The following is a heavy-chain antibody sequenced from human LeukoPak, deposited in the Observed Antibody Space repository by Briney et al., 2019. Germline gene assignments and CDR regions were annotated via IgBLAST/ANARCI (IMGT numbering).Heavy chain of an antibody. CDR1: GYTFTTFT. CDR2: ISAYNDDT. V-gene: IGHV1-18*01. J-gene: IGHJ4*02. Sequence: ASVTVSCKASGYTFTTFTISWVRQAPGQGLEWMGWISAYNDDTDYAQKFQGRVTMTTDTSTTTAYMELRSLRSDDTAVYYCARGDSGGSCYHYWGQGTLVTVSS. CDR3: ARGDSGGSCYHY. D-gene: IGHD2-15*01.